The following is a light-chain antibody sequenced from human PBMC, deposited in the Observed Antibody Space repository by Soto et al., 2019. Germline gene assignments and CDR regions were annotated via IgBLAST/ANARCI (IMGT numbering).Light chain of an antibody. J-gene: IGKJ1*01. CDR3: QQYAKAPLT. CDR1: QSVSNNY. Sequence: ESDLPQSPCPLSVYTGERATLSCRASQSVSNNYLAWYQQKPGQAPRLLIYGASNRATGIPDRFSGSGSGTDFTLTISRLEPEDFAVYYCQQYAKAPLTFGQGTKVDIK. CDR2: GAS. V-gene: IGKV3-20*01.